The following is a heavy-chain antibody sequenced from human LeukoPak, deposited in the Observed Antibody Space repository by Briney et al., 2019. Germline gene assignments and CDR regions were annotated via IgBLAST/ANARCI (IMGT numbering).Heavy chain of an antibody. CDR1: GCTFTSYY. J-gene: IGHJ4*02. V-gene: IGHV1-46*01. Sequence: ASVKVSCKASGCTFTSYYMHWVRQAPGQGLEWMGIINPSGGSTSYAQKFQGRVTMTRDTSTSTVYMELSSLRSEDTAVYYCASGAEGVAGIGDALSAMKYWGQGTLVTVSS. CDR3: ASGAEGVAGIGDALSAMKY. CDR2: INPSGGST. D-gene: IGHD6-19*01.